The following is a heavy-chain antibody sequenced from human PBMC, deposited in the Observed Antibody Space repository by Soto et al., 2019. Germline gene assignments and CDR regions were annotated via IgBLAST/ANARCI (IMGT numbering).Heavy chain of an antibody. CDR3: ATHPPYGPLDH. V-gene: IGHV4-39*01. J-gene: IGHJ4*02. CDR1: GGSISNSSNH. CDR2: IYYSENT. D-gene: IGHD4-17*01. Sequence: SETLSLTCTVSGGSISNSSNHWGWIRQPPGKGLEWIGNIYYSENTYYNPSLKSRVTISVDTSKNQFSLRLTSVTAADTAVYYCATHPPYGPLDHWGQGTLVTVSS.